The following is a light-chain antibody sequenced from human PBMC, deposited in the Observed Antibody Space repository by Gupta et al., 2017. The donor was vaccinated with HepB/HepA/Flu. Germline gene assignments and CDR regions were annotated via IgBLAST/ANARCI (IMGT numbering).Light chain of an antibody. CDR1: QSISSY. CDR2: AAS. J-gene: IGKJ1*01. Sequence: DIQMTQSPSSLSASVGDRVTITFRASQSISSYLNWYQQKPGKAPKLLIYAASRLQSGVPSRFSGSGSGTDFTLTISRLQPEDFATYYCQQSYSTFRTFGQGTKVEIK. CDR3: QQSYSTFRT. V-gene: IGKV1-39*01.